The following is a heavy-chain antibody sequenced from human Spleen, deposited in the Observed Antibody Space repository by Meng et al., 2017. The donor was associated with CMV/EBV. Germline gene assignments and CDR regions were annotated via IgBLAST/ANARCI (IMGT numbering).Heavy chain of an antibody. V-gene: IGHV3-48*03. CDR2: ISSSGSTI. D-gene: IGHD3-3*02. J-gene: IGHJ4*02. Sequence: GESLKISCAASGFTLSSYEMNWVRQAPGKGLEWVSYISSSGSTIYYADSVKGRFTISRDNAKNSLFLQMNSLRAEDTAVYYCARTLHFRYYFDYWGQGTLVTVSS. CDR3: ARTLHFRYYFDY. CDR1: GFTLSSYE.